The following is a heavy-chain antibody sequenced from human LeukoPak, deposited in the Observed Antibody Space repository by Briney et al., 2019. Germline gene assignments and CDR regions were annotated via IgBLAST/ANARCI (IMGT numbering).Heavy chain of an antibody. Sequence: QSGGSLRLSCAASGFTFSSYAMSWVRQAPGKGLEWVSAISGSGGSTYYADSVKGRFTTSRDNSKNTLYLQMNSLRAEDTAVYYCAKDRDYYDSSGLFDYWGQGTLVTVSS. CDR3: AKDRDYYDSSGLFDY. CDR2: ISGSGGST. J-gene: IGHJ4*02. V-gene: IGHV3-23*01. D-gene: IGHD3-22*01. CDR1: GFTFSSYA.